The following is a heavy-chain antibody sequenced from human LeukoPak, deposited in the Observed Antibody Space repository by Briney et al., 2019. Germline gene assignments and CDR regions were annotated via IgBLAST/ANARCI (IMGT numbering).Heavy chain of an antibody. CDR2: IYDSGST. D-gene: IGHD4-11*01. J-gene: IGHJ5*02. CDR3: ARRRLHSNWFDP. CDR1: GGSIRSSYYY. Sequence: PSETLSLTCTVSGGSIRSSYYYWGWIRQPPGKGLEWIGSIYDSGSTYYNPSLKSRVTISVDTSKNQFSLKLSSVTAADTAVYYCARRRLHSNWFDPWGQGTLVTVSS. V-gene: IGHV4-39*07.